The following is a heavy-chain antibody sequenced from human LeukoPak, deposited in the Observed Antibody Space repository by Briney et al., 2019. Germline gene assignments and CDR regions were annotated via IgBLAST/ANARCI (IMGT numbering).Heavy chain of an antibody. D-gene: IGHD2-15*01. CDR1: GFTFSICA. CDR3: TRQDCSGGSCSYVDY. V-gene: IGHV3-23*01. Sequence: GGSLRLSCAASGFTFSICAMSWVRQAPGKGLEWVSAISGCGGSTYYADSVQGRFTISRDNSKNTLYLQMNSLRAEDTAVYYCTRQDCSGGSCSYVDYWGQGALVTVSS. CDR2: ISGCGGST. J-gene: IGHJ4*02.